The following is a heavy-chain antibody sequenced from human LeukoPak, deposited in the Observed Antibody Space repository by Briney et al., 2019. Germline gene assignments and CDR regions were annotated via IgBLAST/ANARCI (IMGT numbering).Heavy chain of an antibody. Sequence: PSETLSLTCTVSGGSFKSYCWSWTRQPPGKGLEWIGYIYYSGSTNYNPSLKSRVTISVDTSKNQFSLKLSSVTAADTAVYYCARGYCSRTSFSHYNCFDPWGQGTLVTVSS. D-gene: IGHD2-2*01. CDR3: ARGYCSRTSFSHYNCFDP. V-gene: IGHV4-59*13. CDR1: GGSFKSYC. J-gene: IGHJ5*02. CDR2: IYYSGST.